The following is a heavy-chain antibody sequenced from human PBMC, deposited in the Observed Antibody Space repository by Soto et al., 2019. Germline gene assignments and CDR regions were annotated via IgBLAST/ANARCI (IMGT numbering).Heavy chain of an antibody. Sequence: QVQLVQSGAEVKKPGASVKVSCNASGYTFTTYYIHWVRQAPGQGLEWMGIINPSGGSTTYAQKLQGGVTMTRDTSTSTVYMELSSLRSEDTAVYYCARSDFDWLSQARYYFDYWGQGTLVTVSS. J-gene: IGHJ4*02. CDR1: GYTFTTYY. CDR3: ARSDFDWLSQARYYFDY. CDR2: INPSGGST. V-gene: IGHV1-46*01. D-gene: IGHD3-9*01.